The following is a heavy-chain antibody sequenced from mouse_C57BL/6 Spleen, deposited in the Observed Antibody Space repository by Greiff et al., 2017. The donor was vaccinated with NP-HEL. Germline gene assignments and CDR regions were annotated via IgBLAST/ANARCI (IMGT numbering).Heavy chain of an antibody. CDR1: GYAFSSSW. CDR3: ARFGSSYVWYFDV. D-gene: IGHD1-1*01. Sequence: QVQLKQSGPELVKPGASVKISCKASGYAFSSSWMNWVKQRPGKGLEWIGRIYPGDGDTNYNGKFKGKATLTADKSSSTAYMQLSSLTSEDSAVYFCARFGSSYVWYFDVWGTGTTVTVSS. V-gene: IGHV1-82*01. J-gene: IGHJ1*03. CDR2: IYPGDGDT.